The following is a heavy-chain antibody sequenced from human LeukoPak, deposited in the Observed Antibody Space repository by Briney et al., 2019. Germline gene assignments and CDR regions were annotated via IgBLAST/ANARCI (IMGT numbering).Heavy chain of an antibody. Sequence: PGGSLRLSCAASGFTFSSYSMNWVRQAPGKGLEWVSSISSSSSYIYYADSVKGRFTLSRDNAKNSLYLQMNSLRAEDTAVYYCASDVSPYSGYDYWGQGTLVTVSP. CDR1: GFTFSSYS. V-gene: IGHV3-21*01. CDR3: ASDVSPYSGYDY. D-gene: IGHD5-12*01. CDR2: ISSSSSYI. J-gene: IGHJ4*02.